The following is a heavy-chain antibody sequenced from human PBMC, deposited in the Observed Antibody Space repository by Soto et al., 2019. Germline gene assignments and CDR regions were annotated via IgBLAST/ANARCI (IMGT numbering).Heavy chain of an antibody. CDR3: ARDCIAAAGSDYYYYGMDV. D-gene: IGHD6-13*01. J-gene: IGHJ6*02. CDR1: GGSISSGGYY. V-gene: IGHV4-31*03. CDR2: IYYSGST. Sequence: SETLSLTCTVSGGSISSGGYYWSWIRQHPGKGLEWIGYIYYSGSTYYNPSLKSRVTISVDTSKNQFSLKLSSVTAADTAVYYCARDCIAAAGSDYYYYGMDVWGQGTTVTVSS.